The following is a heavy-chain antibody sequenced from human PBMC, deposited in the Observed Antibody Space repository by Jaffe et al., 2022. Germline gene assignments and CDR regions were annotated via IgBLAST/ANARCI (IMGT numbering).Heavy chain of an antibody. CDR3: VRVVVTASVPYYFDY. D-gene: IGHD2-21*02. CDR1: GYSFTSYW. J-gene: IGHJ4*02. V-gene: IGHV5-51*03. CDR2: IYPGDSDT. Sequence: EVQLVQSGAEVKKPGESLKISCKGSGYSFTSYWIGWVRQMPGKGLEWMGIIYPGDSDTRYSPSFQGQVTISADKSISTAYLQWSSLKASDTAMYYCVRVVVTASVPYYFDYWGQGTLVTVSS.